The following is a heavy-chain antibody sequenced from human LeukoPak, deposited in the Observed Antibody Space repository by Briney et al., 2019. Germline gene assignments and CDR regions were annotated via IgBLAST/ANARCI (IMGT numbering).Heavy chain of an antibody. J-gene: IGHJ4*02. CDR1: GFTFSSYS. V-gene: IGHV3-48*02. CDR2: ISSGSSTI. CDR3: ARDRGDY. Sequence: GGSLRLSCAASGFTFSSYSMNWVRQAPGKGLEWVSYISSGSSTIYYADSVKGRFTISRDNAKNSLYLQMNSLRDDDTAVYYCARDRGDYWGQGTLVTVSS. D-gene: IGHD3-10*01.